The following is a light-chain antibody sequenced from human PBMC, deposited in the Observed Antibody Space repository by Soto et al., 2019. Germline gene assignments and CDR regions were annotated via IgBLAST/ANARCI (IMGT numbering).Light chain of an antibody. V-gene: IGKV3-15*01. CDR3: QQYGSSPYT. Sequence: EIVMTQSPATLSVSPGERATLSCRASQSVNRNLAWYQQKFGQAPRLLIYAASTRATGIPARFSGSGSETDFTLTISRLEAEDFAVYYCQQYGSSPYTFGQGTKLEIK. J-gene: IGKJ2*01. CDR2: AAS. CDR1: QSVNRN.